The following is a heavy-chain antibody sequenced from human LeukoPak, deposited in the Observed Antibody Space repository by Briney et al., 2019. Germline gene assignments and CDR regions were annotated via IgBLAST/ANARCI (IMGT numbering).Heavy chain of an antibody. V-gene: IGHV3-23*01. CDR3: AKELGYYFDN. CDR1: GFTFSSYS. D-gene: IGHD3-16*01. Sequence: QPGGSLRLSCAASGFTFSSYSVNWVRQAPGKGLEWVSAISGSDGSTYYTDSVKGRFTISRDNSKNTLYLQMNSLRAEDTAVYYCAKELGYYFDNWGQGTLVTVSS. J-gene: IGHJ4*02. CDR2: ISGSDGST.